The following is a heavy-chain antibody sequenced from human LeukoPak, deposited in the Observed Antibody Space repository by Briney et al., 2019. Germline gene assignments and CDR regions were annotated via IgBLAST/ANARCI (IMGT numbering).Heavy chain of an antibody. CDR3: ARHSGVLLWFGGQFDP. D-gene: IGHD3-10*01. CDR2: IYYSGST. V-gene: IGHV4-39*01. Sequence: SETLSLTCTVSGGSISSSSYYWGLIRQPPGKWLEWIGSIYYSGSTYYNPSLKSRVTISVDTSKNQFSLKLSSVTAADTAVYYCARHSGVLLWFGGQFDPWGQGTLVTVSS. CDR1: GGSISSSSYY. J-gene: IGHJ5*02.